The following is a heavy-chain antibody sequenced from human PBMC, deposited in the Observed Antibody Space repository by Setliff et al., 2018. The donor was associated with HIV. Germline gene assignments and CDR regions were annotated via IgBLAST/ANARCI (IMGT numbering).Heavy chain of an antibody. CDR1: GGSISSSSYY. V-gene: IGHV4-39*01. CDR3: ARGRGDY. J-gene: IGHJ4*02. CDR2: IFYTGST. Sequence: SETLSLTCTVSGGSISSSSYYWGWIRQPPGKGLEWIGSIFYTGSTYYNPSLKSRVTISVDTSKNQVSLKLSSVTAADTAVYYCARGRGDYWGQGTLVTVSS.